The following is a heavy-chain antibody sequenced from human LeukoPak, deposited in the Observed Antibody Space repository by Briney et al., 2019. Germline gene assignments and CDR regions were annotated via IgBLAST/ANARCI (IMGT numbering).Heavy chain of an antibody. CDR1: GFTFSSYA. CDR3: ARIGITGTFDY. D-gene: IGHD1-20*01. Sequence: GGSLRLSCAASGFTFSSYAMSWVRQAPGKGLEWVSSISSSSSYIYYADPVKGRFTISRDNAKNSLYLQMNSLRAEDTAVYYCARIGITGTFDYWGQGTLVTVSS. CDR2: ISSSSSYI. V-gene: IGHV3-21*01. J-gene: IGHJ4*02.